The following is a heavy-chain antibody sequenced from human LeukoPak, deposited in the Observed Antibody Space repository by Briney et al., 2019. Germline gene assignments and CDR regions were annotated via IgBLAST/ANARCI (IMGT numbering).Heavy chain of an antibody. D-gene: IGHD6-13*01. CDR1: GFTFSSYS. Sequence: GVSLRLSCAASGFTFSSYSMNWVRQAPGKGLEWVSSISSSSYIYYADSVKGRFTIPRDNAKNSLYLQMNSLRAEDTAVYYCARDLGQQLVHFDYWGQGTLVTVSS. J-gene: IGHJ4*02. V-gene: IGHV3-21*01. CDR3: ARDLGQQLVHFDY. CDR2: ISSSSYI.